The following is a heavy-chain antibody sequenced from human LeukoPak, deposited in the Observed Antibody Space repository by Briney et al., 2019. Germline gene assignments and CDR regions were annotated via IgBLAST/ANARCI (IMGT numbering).Heavy chain of an antibody. Sequence: GGSLRLSCAASGFTFSSYSMNWVRQAPGKGLEWVSSISSSSSYIYYADSVKGRFTISRDNAKNSLYLQMNSLRAEDTAVYYCARGPRSSSWPTECWGQGTLVTVSS. CDR2: ISSSSSYI. CDR3: ARGPRSSSWPTEC. J-gene: IGHJ4*02. CDR1: GFTFSSYS. V-gene: IGHV3-21*01. D-gene: IGHD6-13*01.